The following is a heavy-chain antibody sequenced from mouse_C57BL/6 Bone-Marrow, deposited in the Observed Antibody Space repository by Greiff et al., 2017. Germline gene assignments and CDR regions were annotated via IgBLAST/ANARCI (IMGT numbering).Heavy chain of an antibody. CDR3: GGYYSNYPYQAMDY. J-gene: IGHJ4*01. Sequence: VKLQESGADLARPGASVKMSCKASGYTFTSYTMHWVKQRPGQGLEWMGYINPSSGYTKYNQKFKDKATLTADKSSSTAYMQLSSLTSEDSAVYYCGGYYSNYPYQAMDYWGQGTSVTVSS. D-gene: IGHD2-5*01. CDR2: INPSSGYT. V-gene: IGHV1-4*01. CDR1: GYTFTSYT.